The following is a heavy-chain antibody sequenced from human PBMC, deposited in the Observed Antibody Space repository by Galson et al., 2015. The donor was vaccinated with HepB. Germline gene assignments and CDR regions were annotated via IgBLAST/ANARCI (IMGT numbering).Heavy chain of an antibody. CDR2: IRSSTSTV. CDR1: GFSFSRYS. J-gene: IGHJ4*02. V-gene: IGHV3-48*04. CDR3: ARDFVSYSGVFDY. Sequence: SLRLSCAASGFSFSRYSMNWVRQAPGKGLEWVSYIRSSTSTVFYADSVQGRFSISRDRAKNSLYLQMNSLRAEDTAVYYCARDFVSYSGVFDYWGQGILVTVSS. D-gene: IGHD5-12*01.